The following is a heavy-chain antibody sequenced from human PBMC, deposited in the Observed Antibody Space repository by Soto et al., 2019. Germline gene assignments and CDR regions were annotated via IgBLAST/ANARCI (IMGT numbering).Heavy chain of an antibody. V-gene: IGHV3-21*01. CDR1: GFTFNTYS. CDR2: ISISSSYI. D-gene: IGHD3-10*01. Sequence: EVQLVKSGGGLVKPGGSLRLSCAASGFTFNTYSMNWVRQAPGKGLEWVSSISISSSYIYYADSVKGRFTISRDNAKNSLYLQMNSLRAEDTAVYYCARDTYFYGSGSYGPWGQGTLVTVSS. CDR3: ARDTYFYGSGSYGP. J-gene: IGHJ5*02.